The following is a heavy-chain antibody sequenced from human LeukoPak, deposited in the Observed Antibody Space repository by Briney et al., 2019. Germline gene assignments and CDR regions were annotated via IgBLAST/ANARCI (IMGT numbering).Heavy chain of an antibody. CDR1: GFTFSGSA. D-gene: IGHD3-10*02. Sequence: GGSLRLSCAASGFTFSGSAMSWVRQAPGKGLEWVSLISFSGGSTYYADSVKGRFTISRDNAKNTLYLQMNSLRAEDTAVYYCVRDMFGGDDFWGQGTLVTVAS. CDR2: ISFSGGST. V-gene: IGHV3-23*01. J-gene: IGHJ4*02. CDR3: VRDMFGGDDF.